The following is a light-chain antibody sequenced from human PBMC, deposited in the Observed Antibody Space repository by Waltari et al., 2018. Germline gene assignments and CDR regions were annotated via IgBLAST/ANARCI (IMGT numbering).Light chain of an antibody. CDR2: HNS. CDR1: DFVGKN. J-gene: IGLJ1*01. V-gene: IGLV3-21*01. CDR3: QVWDSDRDHYV. Sequence: SSALIQPPSVSVAPGNTATITCGGSDFVGKNVHWYLQKSGQAPTLVIYHNSNRPSGIPQRVSGSKSGGTAALTINRVEAGDEGDYFCQVWDSDRDHYVFGSGTTVSVL.